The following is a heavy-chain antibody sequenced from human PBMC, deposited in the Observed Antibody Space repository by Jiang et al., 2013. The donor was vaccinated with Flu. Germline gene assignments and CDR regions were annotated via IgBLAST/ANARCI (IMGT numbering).Heavy chain of an antibody. J-gene: IGHJ4*02. CDR2: IYYGGST. D-gene: IGHD2/OR15-2a*01. CDR3: ASPRSPSTPFDY. V-gene: IGHV4-39*01. Sequence: GKGLEWIGSIYYGGSTYFNPSLKSRVTISVDMSKNQFSLKLSSVTAADTAVYYCASPRSPSTPFDYWGQGTLVTVSS.